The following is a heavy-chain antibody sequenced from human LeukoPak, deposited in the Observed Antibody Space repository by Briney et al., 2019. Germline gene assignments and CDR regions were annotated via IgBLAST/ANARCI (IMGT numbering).Heavy chain of an antibody. D-gene: IGHD6-19*01. CDR3: ARAGAVAGTGGFY. Sequence: GGSLRLSCAASGFTLTSYWMHWVRQAPGKGLAWVSRINSDGSSTRYADSVKGRFTISRDNAKSTLYLQMNSLRAEDTAVYYCARAGAVAGTGGFYWGQGTLVTVSS. CDR1: GFTLTSYW. CDR2: INSDGSST. J-gene: IGHJ4*02. V-gene: IGHV3-74*01.